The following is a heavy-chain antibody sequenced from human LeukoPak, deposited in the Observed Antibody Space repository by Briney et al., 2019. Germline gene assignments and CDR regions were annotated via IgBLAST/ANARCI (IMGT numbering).Heavy chain of an antibody. CDR1: GFTFSSYA. V-gene: IGHV3-23*01. CDR3: AKSNWVNYYYYYGMDV. CDR2: ISGSGGST. J-gene: IGHJ6*02. D-gene: IGHD7-27*01. Sequence: GGSLRLSCAASGFTFSSYAMSWVRQAPGKGLEWVSAISGSGGSTYYADSVKGRFTISRDNSKNTLYLQMNSLRAEDTAVYYCAKSNWVNYYYYYGMDVWGQGTTVTVSS.